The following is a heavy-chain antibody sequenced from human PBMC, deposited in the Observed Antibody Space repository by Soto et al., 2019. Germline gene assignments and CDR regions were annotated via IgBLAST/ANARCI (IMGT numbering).Heavy chain of an antibody. CDR2: VNPNNGKT. V-gene: IGHV1-8*01. CDR1: GYIFTSYD. D-gene: IGHD3-16*01. J-gene: IGHJ5*02. Sequence: ASVKVSCKTSGYIFTSYDINWVRQAAGRGLEWMGRVNPNNGKTDYAQNFQGRLTMTRDTSISTVYMELSSLTSEDTAVYYCAKDFGGLYNWFDPWGQGTLVTVPS. CDR3: AKDFGGLYNWFDP.